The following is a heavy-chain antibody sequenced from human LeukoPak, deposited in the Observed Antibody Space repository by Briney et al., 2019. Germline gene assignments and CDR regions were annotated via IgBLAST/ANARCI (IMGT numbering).Heavy chain of an antibody. CDR2: ISSSSSTI. CDR1: GFTFSSYS. D-gene: IGHD6-6*01. Sequence: HPGGSLRLSCAASGFTFSSYSMNWVRQAPGKGLEWVSYISSSSSTIYYADSVKGRFTISRDNAKNSLYLQMNSLRAEDTAVYYCARVPVPLREYSSSSDYYYYYMDVWGKGTTVTVSS. V-gene: IGHV3-48*01. CDR3: ARVPVPLREYSSSSDYYYYYMDV. J-gene: IGHJ6*03.